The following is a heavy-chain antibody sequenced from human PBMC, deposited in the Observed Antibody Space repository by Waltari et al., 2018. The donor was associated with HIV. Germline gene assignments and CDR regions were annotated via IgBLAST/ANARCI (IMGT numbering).Heavy chain of an antibody. J-gene: IGHJ6*02. D-gene: IGHD2-8*01. CDR2: ISDRGSTT. V-gene: IGHV3-23*01. CDR3: AKPRMEYAIRDFFFGLDV. CDR1: GFTFQTYP. Sequence: VDLLESGGGLVQPGGSLRLSCVGSGFTFQTYPMSWVRQAPGKVLEWVAAISDRGSTTFCADSVKGRFTISRDNSKNTVYLQIDSLRADDTAVYYCAKPRMEYAIRDFFFGLDVWGQGTTVTVSS.